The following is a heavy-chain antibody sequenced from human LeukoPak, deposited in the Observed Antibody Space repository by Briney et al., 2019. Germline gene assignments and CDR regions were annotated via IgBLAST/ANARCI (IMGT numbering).Heavy chain of an antibody. CDR1: GFTFSSYG. CDR2: IRYDGSNK. J-gene: IGHJ6*03. V-gene: IGHV3-30*02. Sequence: PGGSLRLSCAASGFTFSSYGMHWVRQAPGEGLEWVAFIRYDGSNKYYADSVKGRFTISRDNSKNTLYLQMNSLRAEDTAVYYCAKLYEQLAYYYYYYMGVWGKGTTVTVSS. D-gene: IGHD6-6*01. CDR3: AKLYEQLAYYYYYYMGV.